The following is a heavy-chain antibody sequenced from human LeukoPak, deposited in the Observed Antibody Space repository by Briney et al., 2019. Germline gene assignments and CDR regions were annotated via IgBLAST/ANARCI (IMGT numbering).Heavy chain of an antibody. D-gene: IGHD2-2*02. V-gene: IGHV3-23*01. CDR2: ISGSGDST. CDR1: GFTFSSYT. Sequence: QTGGSLRLSCAASGFTFSSYTMRWVRQAPGKGLEWVSAISGSGDSTYYADSVKGRFTISRDNSKNTLYLQMNSLRVEDTAVYYCTKPDCPSTSCYTLDYWGQGILVTVSS. J-gene: IGHJ4*02. CDR3: TKPDCPSTSCYTLDY.